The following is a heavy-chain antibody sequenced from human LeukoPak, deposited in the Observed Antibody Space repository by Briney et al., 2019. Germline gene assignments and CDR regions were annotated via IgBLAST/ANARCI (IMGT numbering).Heavy chain of an antibody. V-gene: IGHV1-2*02. CDR3: ARDLVEESYFDL. D-gene: IGHD6-6*01. CDR1: GYTFTGYY. Sequence: ASVKVSCKASGYTFTGYYMHRVRQTPGQGLEWMGWINPNSGGTNYAQKFQGRITMTRDTSISTAYMELSRLRSDDTAVYYCARDLVEESYFDLWGRGTLVTVSS. J-gene: IGHJ2*01. CDR2: INPNSGGT.